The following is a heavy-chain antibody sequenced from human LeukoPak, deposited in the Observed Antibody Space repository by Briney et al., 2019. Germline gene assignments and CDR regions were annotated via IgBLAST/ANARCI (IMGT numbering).Heavy chain of an antibody. J-gene: IGHJ3*02. CDR2: ISHDGSNK. Sequence: GGSLRLSCAASGFTFSRYGMHWVRQAPGKGLEWVAVISHDGSNKYYADSVKGRFTISRDNSKNTLYLQMNSLRAEDTAVYYCANVLGTGNAFDIWGQGTMVTVSS. CDR1: GFTFSRYG. D-gene: IGHD3-10*01. CDR3: ANVLGTGNAFDI. V-gene: IGHV3-30*18.